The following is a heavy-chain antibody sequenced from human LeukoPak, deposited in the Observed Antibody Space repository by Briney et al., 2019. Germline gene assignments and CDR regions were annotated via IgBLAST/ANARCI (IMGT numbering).Heavy chain of an antibody. CDR3: TTDMDR. J-gene: IGHJ5*02. CDR1: GFTFSNAW. Sequence: GGSLRLSCTASGFTFSNAWMSWVRQAPGKGLEWVGRIKSKSDGETVDYAAPVQGRFSISRDDSKNTLYLQMNSLKTEDTAVYYCTTDMDRWGQGTLVIVSS. V-gene: IGHV3-15*01. CDR2: IKSKSDGETV.